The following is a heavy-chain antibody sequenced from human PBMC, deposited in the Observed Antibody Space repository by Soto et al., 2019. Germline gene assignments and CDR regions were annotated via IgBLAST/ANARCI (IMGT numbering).Heavy chain of an antibody. D-gene: IGHD1-26*01. CDR1: GFVFTTYG. J-gene: IGHJ2*01. CDR3: VRDPVALRNGMRVGYFNL. CDR2: IWHDGSGT. V-gene: IGHV3-33*01. Sequence: QVKLVESGGGVVQPGRSLRLSCAAPGFVFTTYGMHWVRQAPGKGLEWVGVIWHDGSGTYYADALKGRFTISRDNSKNTLFVQMDSLTVEDTALYYCVRDPVALRNGMRVGYFNLWGRGTQVPVST.